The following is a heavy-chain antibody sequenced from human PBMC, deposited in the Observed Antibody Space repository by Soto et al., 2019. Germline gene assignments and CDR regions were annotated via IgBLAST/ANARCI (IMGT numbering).Heavy chain of an antibody. CDR2: ISAYNGNT. J-gene: IGHJ4*02. CDR1: GYTFTSYG. CDR3: ARDNHSSGWYIP. V-gene: IGHV1-18*01. D-gene: IGHD6-19*01. Sequence: PSVKVSCKASGYTFTSYGISWVRQAPGQGLEWMGWISAYNGNTNYAQKLRGRVTMTTDTSTSTAYMELRSLRSDDTAVYYCARDNHSSGWYIPWGQGTLVTVSS.